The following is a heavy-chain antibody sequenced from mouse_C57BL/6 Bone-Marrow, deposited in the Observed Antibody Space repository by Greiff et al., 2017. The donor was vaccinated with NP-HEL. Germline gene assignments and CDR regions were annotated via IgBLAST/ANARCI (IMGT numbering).Heavy chain of an antibody. CDR3: TTDGYYPYYAMDY. CDR2: IDPENGDT. J-gene: IGHJ4*01. CDR1: GFNIKDDY. D-gene: IGHD2-3*01. V-gene: IGHV14-4*01. Sequence: VHVKQSGAELVRPGASVKLSCTASGFNIKDDYMHWVKQRPEQGLEWIGWIDPENGDTEYASKFQGKATITADTSSNTAYLQLSSLTSEDTAVYYCTTDGYYPYYAMDYWGQGTSVTVSS.